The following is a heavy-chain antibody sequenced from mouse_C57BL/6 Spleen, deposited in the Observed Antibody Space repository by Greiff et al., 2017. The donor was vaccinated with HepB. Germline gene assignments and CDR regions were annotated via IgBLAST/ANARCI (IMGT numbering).Heavy chain of an antibody. J-gene: IGHJ1*03. V-gene: IGHV14-4*01. CDR1: GFNIKDDY. CDR3: TTGGFITTVVATDWYFDV. D-gene: IGHD1-1*01. CDR2: IDPENGDT. Sequence: EVQGVESGAELVRPGASVKLSCTASGFNIKDDYMHWVKQRPEQGLEWIGWIDPENGDTEYASKFQGKATITADTSSNTAYLQLSSLTSEDTAVYYCTTGGFITTVVATDWYFDVWGTGTTVTVSS.